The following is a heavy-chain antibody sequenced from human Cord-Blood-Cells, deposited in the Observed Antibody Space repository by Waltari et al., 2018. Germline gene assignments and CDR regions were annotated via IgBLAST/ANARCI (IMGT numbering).Heavy chain of an antibody. Sequence: QVQLVQSGAEVKKPGASVKVSCKASGYTFTSYGISWVRQAPGQGLEWMGWISAYNGNTDYAQKLQGRFTMTTDTSTSTAYMELRSLRSDDTAVYYCARVPRPFYCSGGSCYFDYWGQGTLVTVSS. CDR1: GYTFTSYG. CDR3: ARVPRPFYCSGGSCYFDY. V-gene: IGHV1-18*01. CDR2: ISAYNGNT. D-gene: IGHD2-15*01. J-gene: IGHJ4*02.